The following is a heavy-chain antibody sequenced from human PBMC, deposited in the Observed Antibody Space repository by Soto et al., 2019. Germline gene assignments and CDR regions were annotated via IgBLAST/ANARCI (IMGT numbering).Heavy chain of an antibody. Sequence: GGSLRLSCAASGFTFSNAWMSWVRQAPGKGLEWVGRIKSKTDGGTTDYAAPVKGRFTISRDDSKNTLYLQMNSLKTEDTAVYYCTRAYCTNGVCHVCYYYYGMDVWGQGTTVTVSS. V-gene: IGHV3-15*01. CDR3: TRAYCTNGVCHVCYYYYGMDV. CDR1: GFTFSNAW. D-gene: IGHD2-8*01. CDR2: IKSKTDGGTT. J-gene: IGHJ6*02.